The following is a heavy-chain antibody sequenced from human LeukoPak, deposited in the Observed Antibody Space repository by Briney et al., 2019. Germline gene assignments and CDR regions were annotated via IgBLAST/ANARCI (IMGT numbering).Heavy chain of an antibody. J-gene: IGHJ4*02. CDR3: ARDYYDSNGYSFDY. CDR2: ISYDGSNK. V-gene: IGHV3-30-3*01. Sequence: PGGSLRLSCTASGFTFSSYAIHWVRQAPGKGLEWVTVISYDGSNKYYADSVKGRFTISRGNSNNTLYLQMNSLRAEDTAMYYCARDYYDSNGYSFDYWGQGTLVTVSS. D-gene: IGHD3-22*01. CDR1: GFTFSSYA.